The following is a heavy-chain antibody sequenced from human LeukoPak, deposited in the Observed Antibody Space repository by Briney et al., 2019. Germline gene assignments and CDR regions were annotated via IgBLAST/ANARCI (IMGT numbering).Heavy chain of an antibody. V-gene: IGHV3-23*01. D-gene: IGHD5-18*01. CDR2: ITGSGTT. CDR1: GFTFSSYD. CDR3: AKNGAYSYEDYFDY. J-gene: IGHJ4*02. Sequence: GGSLRLSCAASGFTFSSYDMSWVRQAPGKGLEWVSFITGSGTTYYADFVKGRFTISRDNAENTLYLQMNSLRAEDTAIYYCAKNGAYSYEDYFDYWGQGTLVTVSS.